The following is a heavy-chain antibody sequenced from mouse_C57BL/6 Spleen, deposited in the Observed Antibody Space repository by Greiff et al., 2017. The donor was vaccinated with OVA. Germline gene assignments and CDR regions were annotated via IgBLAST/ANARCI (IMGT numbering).Heavy chain of an antibody. CDR1: GYSITSGYD. CDR3: ARDGLRYSNYPYAMDY. V-gene: IGHV3-1*01. Sequence: EVKLQESGPGMVKPSQSLSLTCTVTGYSITSGYDWHWIRHFPGNKLEWMGYISYSGSTNYNPSLKSRISITHDTSKNHFFLKLNSVTTEDTATYYCARDGLRYSNYPYAMDYWGQGTSVTVSS. CDR2: ISYSGST. D-gene: IGHD2-5*01. J-gene: IGHJ4*01.